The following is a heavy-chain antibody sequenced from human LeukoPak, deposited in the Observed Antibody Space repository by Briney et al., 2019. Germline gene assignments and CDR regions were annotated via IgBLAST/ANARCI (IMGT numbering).Heavy chain of an antibody. CDR3: ARVPLDIVLMVYASYGMDV. CDR1: GGSFSGYY. CDR2: INHSGST. Sequence: PSETLSLTCAVYGGSFSGYYWSWIRQPPGKGLEWIGEINHSGSTNYNPSLKSRVTISADTSKNQFSLKLSSVTAADTAVYYCARVPLDIVLMVYASYGMDVWGQGTTVTVSS. D-gene: IGHD2-8*01. J-gene: IGHJ6*02. V-gene: IGHV4-34*01.